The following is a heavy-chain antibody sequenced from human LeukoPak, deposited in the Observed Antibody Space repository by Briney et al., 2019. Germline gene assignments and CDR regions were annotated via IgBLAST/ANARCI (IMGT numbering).Heavy chain of an antibody. V-gene: IGHV3-30*03. CDR1: GVTFSTYG. CDR2: ISYDGSIK. Sequence: PGTSLRLSCADSGVTFSTYGMHWVRQAPGKGLEWVALISYDGSIKFYADSVKGRFTVSGDNSKNTLYLQVNSLRAEDTAVYYCARDLLRRGYCSGTSCSHWGQGTQVTVSS. D-gene: IGHD2-2*01. CDR3: ARDLLRRGYCSGTSCSH. J-gene: IGHJ4*02.